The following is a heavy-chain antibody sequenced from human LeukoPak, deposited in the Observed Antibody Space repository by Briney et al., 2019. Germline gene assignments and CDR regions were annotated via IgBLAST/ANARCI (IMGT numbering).Heavy chain of an antibody. CDR1: GYTFTGYY. CDR3: ARAQQTRDPLPFGEIGYYFDY. Sequence: VASVKVSCKASGYTFTGYYLHWVRQAPGQGLEWMGRINPNTGGTNYAQKFQGRVTMTRDTSISTAYMELSRLRSDDTAVYYCARAQQTRDPLPFGEIGYYFDYWGQGTLVTVSS. D-gene: IGHD1-1*01. V-gene: IGHV1-2*06. J-gene: IGHJ4*02. CDR2: INPNTGGT.